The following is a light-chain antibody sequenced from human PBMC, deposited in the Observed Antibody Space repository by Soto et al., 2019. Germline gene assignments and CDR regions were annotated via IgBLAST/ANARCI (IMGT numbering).Light chain of an antibody. CDR3: QQYGSSYT. V-gene: IGKV3-20*01. CDR2: AAT. Sequence: EVVLTQSPGTLSLSPGERATLSCRASQSVGSNFVAWYQQKTGQPPSLLIYAATAMATGVPDRFSGSGSGTDFTLTISSLEPEDSAVYFCQQYGSSYTFGQGTRLELK. J-gene: IGKJ2*01. CDR1: QSVGSNF.